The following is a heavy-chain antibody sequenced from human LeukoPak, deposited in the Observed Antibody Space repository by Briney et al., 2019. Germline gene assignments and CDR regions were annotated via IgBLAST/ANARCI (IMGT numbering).Heavy chain of an antibody. CDR1: GFTSDDYG. CDR2: INWNGGST. V-gene: IGHV3-20*04. Sequence: GGSLRLSCAASGFTSDDYGMSWVRQAPGKGLEWVSGINWNGGSTGYADSVKGRFTISRDNAKNSLYLQMNSLRAEDTALYYCAREAPEYYYDSSGYYFDYWGQGTLVTVSS. J-gene: IGHJ4*02. CDR3: AREAPEYYYDSSGYYFDY. D-gene: IGHD3-22*01.